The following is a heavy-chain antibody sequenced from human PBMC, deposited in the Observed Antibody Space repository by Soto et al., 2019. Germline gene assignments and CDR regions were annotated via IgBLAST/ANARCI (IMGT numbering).Heavy chain of an antibody. CDR2: IWYDGSNK. Sequence: GGSLRLSCAASGFTFSSYGMHWVRQAPGKGLEWVAVIWYDGSNKYYADSVKGRFTISRDNSKNTLYLQMNSLRAEDTAVYYCARGARVTMIVVVTPPDYWGQRTLVTVSS. CDR1: GFTFSSYG. V-gene: IGHV3-33*01. D-gene: IGHD3-22*01. J-gene: IGHJ4*02. CDR3: ARGARVTMIVVVTPPDY.